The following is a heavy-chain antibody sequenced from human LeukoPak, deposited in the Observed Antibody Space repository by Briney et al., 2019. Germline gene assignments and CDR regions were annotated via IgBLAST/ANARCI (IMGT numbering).Heavy chain of an antibody. CDR1: GGSISSSSYY. D-gene: IGHD2-2*01. CDR3: ARGLYCSSTSCFFDH. Sequence: SETLSLTCTVSGGSISSSSYYWGWIRQPPGKGLEWIGSIYYSGSTYYNPSLKSRVTISVDTPKNQFSLKLSSVTAADTAVYYCARGLYCSSTSCFFDHWGQGTLVTVSS. J-gene: IGHJ4*02. V-gene: IGHV4-39*07. CDR2: IYYSGST.